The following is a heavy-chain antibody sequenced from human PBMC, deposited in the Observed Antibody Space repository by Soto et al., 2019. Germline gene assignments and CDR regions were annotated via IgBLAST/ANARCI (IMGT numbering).Heavy chain of an antibody. D-gene: IGHD3-10*01. CDR2: FDPEDGET. V-gene: IGHV1-24*01. J-gene: IGHJ6*02. CDR3: ATDRGAMPSRGRGGSITLYVNDD. CDR1: GYTRTELS. Sequence: GASGNVSCKGSGYTRTELSMHWVRQAPGKGLARMGGFDPEDGETIYAQKLQRRVTMTEDTSTDTAYMELSSLRSEDGAGYYCATDRGAMPSRGRGGSITLYVNDDWGHGNTVT.